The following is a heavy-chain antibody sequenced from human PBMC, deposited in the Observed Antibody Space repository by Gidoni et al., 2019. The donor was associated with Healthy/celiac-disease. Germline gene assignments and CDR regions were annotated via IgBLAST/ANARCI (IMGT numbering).Heavy chain of an antibody. V-gene: IGHV3-11*01. Sequence: SCAASGFTLSDYDMSWIRQALVTGLEWVTYISSSGNTIYYADSVKGRFTISRDNAKNSLYLQMNSLRAEDTAVYYCAIGRVTTDAFDIWGQGTMVTVSS. J-gene: IGHJ3*02. CDR2: ISSSGNTI. CDR3: AIGRVTTDAFDI. D-gene: IGHD4-17*01. CDR1: GFTLSDYD.